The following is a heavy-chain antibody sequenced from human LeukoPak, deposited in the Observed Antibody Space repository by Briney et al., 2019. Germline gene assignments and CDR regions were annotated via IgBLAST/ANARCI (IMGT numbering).Heavy chain of an antibody. CDR1: GFIFSNDA. Sequence: GRSLRLSCAASGFIFSNDAMHWVRQAPGKGLEWVAFIWFDGSNKHYADSVKGRFTISRDNSKNTLYLQMNSLRAEDTAVYYCARDSGGDYDYVWGSYRYATPDYWGQGTLVTVSS. J-gene: IGHJ4*02. D-gene: IGHD3-16*02. V-gene: IGHV3-33*01. CDR2: IWFDGSNK. CDR3: ARDSGGDYDYVWGSYRYATPDY.